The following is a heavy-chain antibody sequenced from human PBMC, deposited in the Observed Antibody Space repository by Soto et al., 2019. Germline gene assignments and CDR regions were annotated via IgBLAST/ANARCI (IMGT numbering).Heavy chain of an antibody. CDR3: ARGGNYDYVWGSYRGGYGMDV. CDR1: GFTFSSYW. J-gene: IGHJ6*02. D-gene: IGHD3-16*02. V-gene: IGHV4-34*01. Sequence: GSLRLSCAASGFTFSSYWMSWVRQAPGKGLEWIGEINHSGSTNYNPSLKSRVTISVDTSKNQFSLKLSSVTAADTAVYYCARGGNYDYVWGSYRGGYGMDVWGQGTPVTVSS. CDR2: INHSGST.